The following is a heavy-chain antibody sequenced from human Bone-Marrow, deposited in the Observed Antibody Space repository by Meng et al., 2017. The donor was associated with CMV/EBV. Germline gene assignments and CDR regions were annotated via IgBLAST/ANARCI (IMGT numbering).Heavy chain of an antibody. CDR2: IKHNGDT. J-gene: IGHJ4*02. D-gene: IGHD3-16*01. CDR1: GGSFSGYY. V-gene: IGHV4-34*01. Sequence: QVQLQQWGAGLLNPSETLSLTCAVYGGSFSGYYCSWIRQPPGKGLEWIGEIKHNGDTNYNPSLKSRVTISLDMSKNQFSLNLKSVTAADTAVYFCARDEEGILGHWGQGTLVTVSS. CDR3: ARDEEGILGH.